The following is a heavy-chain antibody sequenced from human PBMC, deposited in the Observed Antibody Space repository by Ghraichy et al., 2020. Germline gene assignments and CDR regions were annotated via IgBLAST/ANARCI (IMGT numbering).Heavy chain of an antibody. CDR3: ARAKVHDDSSGYYYVDY. V-gene: IGHV4-34*01. Sequence: SETLSLTCAVYGGSFSGYYWSWIRQPPGKGLEWIGEINHSGSTNYNPSLKSRVTISVDTSKNQFSLKLSSVTAADTAVYYCARAKVHDDSSGYYYVDYWGQGTLVTVSS. J-gene: IGHJ4*02. D-gene: IGHD3-22*01. CDR1: GGSFSGYY. CDR2: INHSGST.